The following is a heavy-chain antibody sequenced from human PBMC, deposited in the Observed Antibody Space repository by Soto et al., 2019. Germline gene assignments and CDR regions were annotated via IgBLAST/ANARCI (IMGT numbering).Heavy chain of an antibody. J-gene: IGHJ4*02. CDR1: GFTVSNNY. CDR2: IYSGGST. Sequence: GGGLIQPGGSLRLSCAASGFTVSNNYMSWVRQAPGKGLEWVSLIYSGGSTSYADSVKGRFTISRDNSKNTLYLQMNSLGAEDTAVYYCASASIVEPTLEYYFDSWGQGTLVTVSS. D-gene: IGHD1-26*01. V-gene: IGHV3-53*01. CDR3: ASASIVEPTLEYYFDS.